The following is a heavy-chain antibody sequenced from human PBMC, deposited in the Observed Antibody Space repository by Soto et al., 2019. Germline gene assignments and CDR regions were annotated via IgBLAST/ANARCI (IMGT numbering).Heavy chain of an antibody. V-gene: IGHV3-33*01. CDR3: ARWYAMSMLLDL. CDR1: GFTFGSYG. J-gene: IGHJ5*02. CDR2: IWYDGSRK. Sequence: QVQRVESGGGVVQPGRSLRLSCVGSGFTFGSYGMHWVRQAPGKGLEWVAVIWYDGSRKYYADSVEGRFTIFRDDSKNTLSLKMTRLKTEATSVYTRARWYAMSMLLDLWGQGTLVTVSS. D-gene: IGHD2-15*01.